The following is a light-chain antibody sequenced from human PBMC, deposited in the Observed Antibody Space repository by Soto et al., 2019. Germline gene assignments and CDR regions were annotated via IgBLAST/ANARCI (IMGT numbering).Light chain of an antibody. CDR2: SNN. CDR1: SSNIGSNT. V-gene: IGLV1-44*01. J-gene: IGLJ2*01. CDR3: AAWDDSLNAVV. Sequence: VLTQPPSASGTPGQRVTISCSGGSSNIGSNTVNWYQQLPGTAPNLLIYSNNQRPSGVPDRFSGSKSGTSASLAISGLQSEDEADYYCAAWDDSLNAVVFGGGTKLTVL.